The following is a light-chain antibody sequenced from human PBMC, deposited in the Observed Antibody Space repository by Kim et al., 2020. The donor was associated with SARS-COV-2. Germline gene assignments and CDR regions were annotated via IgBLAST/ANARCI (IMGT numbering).Light chain of an antibody. V-gene: IGKV3-11*01. J-gene: IGKJ4*01. CDR2: DAS. CDR1: QRISSY. Sequence: LVPGERATLSCRASQRISSYLAWYQQKPGQAPRLLNYDASNRATGIPARFSGSGSGTDFTLTISSLEPEDFAVYYCQQRSNWPLTFGGGTKVDIK. CDR3: QQRSNWPLT.